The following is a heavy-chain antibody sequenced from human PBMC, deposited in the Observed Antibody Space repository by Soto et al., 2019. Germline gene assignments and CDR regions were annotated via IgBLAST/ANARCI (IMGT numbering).Heavy chain of an antibody. V-gene: IGHV4-39*07. CDR1: GGSISSSSYY. CDR3: AGGDGAFDI. CDR2: IYYSGST. J-gene: IGHJ3*02. Sequence: SETLSLTCTVSGGSISSSSYYWGWIRQPPGKGLEWIGSIYYSGSTYYNPSLKSRVTISVDTSKNQFSLKLSSVTAADTAVYYCAGGDGAFDIWGKGTMVTVSS. D-gene: IGHD3-16*01.